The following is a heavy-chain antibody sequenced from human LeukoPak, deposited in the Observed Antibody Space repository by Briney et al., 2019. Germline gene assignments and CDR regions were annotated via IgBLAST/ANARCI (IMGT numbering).Heavy chain of an antibody. V-gene: IGHV1-8*02. CDR2: MNPNSGNT. Sequence: ASVXXSCKASGYTFTSYYMHWVRQATGQGLEWMGWMNPNSGNTGYAQKFQDRVTMTRNTSISTAYMELSSLRSEDTAVYYCARGWRSSENWFDPWGQGTLVTVSS. J-gene: IGHJ5*02. CDR3: ARGWRSSENWFDP. CDR1: GYTFTSYY. D-gene: IGHD6-6*01.